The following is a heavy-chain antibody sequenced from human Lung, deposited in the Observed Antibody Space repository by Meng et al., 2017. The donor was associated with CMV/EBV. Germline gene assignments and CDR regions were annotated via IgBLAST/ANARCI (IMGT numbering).Heavy chain of an antibody. CDR2: IYSGGSST. V-gene: IGHV3-23*03. D-gene: IGHD3-3*01. Sequence: GESXKISXAASGFTFSSYAMSWVRQAPGKGLEWVSVIYSGGSSTYYADSVKGRFTISRDNSKNTLYLQMNSLRAEDTAVYYCAKEYDFWSGSDHYYYYYGMDVWGQGTXVTVSS. CDR1: GFTFSSYA. CDR3: AKEYDFWSGSDHYYYYYGMDV. J-gene: IGHJ6*02.